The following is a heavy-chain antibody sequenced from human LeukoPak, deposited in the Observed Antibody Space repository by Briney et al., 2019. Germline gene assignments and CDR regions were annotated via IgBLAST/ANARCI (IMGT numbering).Heavy chain of an antibody. CDR2: IYPGDSDT. V-gene: IGHV5-51*01. J-gene: IGHJ6*02. CDR3: ARHSLVVPVATYYYGMDV. CDR1: GYSFTSYW. Sequence: GESLKISCKGSGYSFTSYWIGWVRQMPGKGLEWMGIIYPGDSDTRYSPSFQGQVTISADKSISTAYLQWSSLKASDTAMYYCARHSLVVPVATYYYGMDVWGQGTTVTVSS. D-gene: IGHD2-2*01.